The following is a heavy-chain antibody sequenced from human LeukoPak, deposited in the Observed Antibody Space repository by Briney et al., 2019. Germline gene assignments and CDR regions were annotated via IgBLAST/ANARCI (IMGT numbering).Heavy chain of an antibody. CDR1: GFTFSSYG. CDR2: IRYDGSNK. V-gene: IGHV3-30*02. CDR3: AKGLLELSDY. D-gene: IGHD1-7*01. Sequence: PGGSLRLSCAASGFTFSSYGTHWVRQAPGKGLEWVAFIRYDGSNKYYADSVKDRFTISRDNSKNTLYLQMNSLRAEDTAVYYCAKGLLELSDYWGQGTLVTVSS. J-gene: IGHJ4*02.